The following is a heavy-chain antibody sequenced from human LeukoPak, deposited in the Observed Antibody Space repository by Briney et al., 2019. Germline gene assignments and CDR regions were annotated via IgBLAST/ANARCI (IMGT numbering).Heavy chain of an antibody. CDR1: GGTFSSYA. CDR2: IIPIFGTA. CDR3: ARDTEDCSSTSCPYYYYYYMDV. D-gene: IGHD2-2*01. Sequence: SVKVSCRASGGTFSSYAISWVRQAPGQGLEWMGGIIPIFGTANYAQKFQGRVTITADESTSTAYMELSSLRSEDTAVYYCARDTEDCSSTSCPYYYYYYMDVWGKGTTVTVSS. J-gene: IGHJ6*03. V-gene: IGHV1-69*13.